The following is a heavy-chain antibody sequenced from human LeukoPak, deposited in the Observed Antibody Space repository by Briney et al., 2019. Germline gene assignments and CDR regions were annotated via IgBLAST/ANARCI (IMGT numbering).Heavy chain of an antibody. CDR3: ARDFYDGFALDY. J-gene: IGHJ4*02. D-gene: IGHD2/OR15-2a*01. CDR2: IFSSSTYI. CDR1: GFAFDTYS. Sequence: PGESLRLSCAASGFAFDTYSMNWVRQAPGKGLEWVSFIFSSSTYIYYTDSVKGRFTISRDNARNSLYLQMDNLRAEDTGVYYCARDFYDGFALDYWGQGTLVTVSS. V-gene: IGHV3-21*03.